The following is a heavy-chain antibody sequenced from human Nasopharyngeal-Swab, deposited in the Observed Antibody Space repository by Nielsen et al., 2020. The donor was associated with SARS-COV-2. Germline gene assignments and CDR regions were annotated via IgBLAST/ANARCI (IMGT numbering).Heavy chain of an antibody. CDR2: INYSGST. D-gene: IGHD1-26*01. CDR3: AREGGTYGAFDI. Sequence: SETLSLTCTVSGGSISSYYWSWIRLPPGKGLEWIGYINYSGSTNYNPTLKSRVTISVDTSKNQFSLKLSPVTAADTAVYYCAREGGTYGAFDIWGQGTMVTVSS. V-gene: IGHV4-59*01. J-gene: IGHJ3*02. CDR1: GGSISSYY.